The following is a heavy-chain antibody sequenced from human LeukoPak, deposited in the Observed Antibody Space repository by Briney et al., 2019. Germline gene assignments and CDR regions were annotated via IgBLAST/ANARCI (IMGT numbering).Heavy chain of an antibody. J-gene: IGHJ4*02. CDR3: ARGPSGGNGFSY. CDR1: GSTFSNFA. Sequence: QPGGSLRLSCAASGSTFSNFAMTWVRQVPGRGLEWVANIKQDGSERYYVDSVKGRFTISRDNAKNSLYLQMNSLRAEDTAVYYCARGPSGGNGFSYWGQGTLVTVSS. D-gene: IGHD2-15*01. CDR2: IKQDGSER. V-gene: IGHV3-7*04.